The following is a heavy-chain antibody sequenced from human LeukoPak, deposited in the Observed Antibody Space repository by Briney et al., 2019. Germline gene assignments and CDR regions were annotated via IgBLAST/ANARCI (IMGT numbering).Heavy chain of an antibody. CDR1: GFTFSAYN. CDR3: ARERPLDY. Sequence: HGGSLRLSCAASGFTFSAYNMNRVRQAPGKGPEWVSFISNSGSDMYYRDSVKGRFTISRDNAKNSLYLQMDSLRAEDTAVYFCARERPLDYWGQGTLVTVSS. J-gene: IGHJ4*02. V-gene: IGHV3-48*01. CDR2: ISNSGSDM.